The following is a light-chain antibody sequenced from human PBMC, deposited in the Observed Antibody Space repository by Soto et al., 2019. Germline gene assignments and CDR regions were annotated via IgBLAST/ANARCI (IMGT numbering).Light chain of an antibody. J-gene: IGKJ5*01. Sequence: EIVLTQSPGTLSLSPGERATLSCRASQSVNRSYLVWYQQRPGQAPRLLIYGASSRATGIPDRFSGSASGGDFTLTISRLEPEDFAVYYCQQVGSSPITFGQGTRLEIK. V-gene: IGKV3-20*01. CDR2: GAS. CDR3: QQVGSSPIT. CDR1: QSVNRSY.